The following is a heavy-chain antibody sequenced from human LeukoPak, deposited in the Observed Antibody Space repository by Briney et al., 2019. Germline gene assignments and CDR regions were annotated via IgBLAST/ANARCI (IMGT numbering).Heavy chain of an antibody. CDR2: ISYDGSNK. CDR3: AKDLIKHSSGWYYFDY. Sequence: GSLRLSCAASGFTFSSYGMHWVRQAPGKGLEWVAVISYDGSNKYYADSVKGRFTISRDNSKNTLYLQMNSLRAEDTAVYYCAKDLIKHSSGWYYFDYWGQGTLVTVSS. J-gene: IGHJ4*02. D-gene: IGHD6-19*01. V-gene: IGHV3-30*18. CDR1: GFTFSSYG.